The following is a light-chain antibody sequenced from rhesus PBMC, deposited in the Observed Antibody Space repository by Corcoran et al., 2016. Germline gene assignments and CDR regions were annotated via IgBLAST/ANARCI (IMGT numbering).Light chain of an antibody. Sequence: DIVLTQSPDSLAVSLGERVTINCKSSQSLLYSSNTKNYLVWYNQKPGQAPKLLIYWSSTRGSGVPKRFSGSGSRTDCTLTISCLQAEDVAVYYCHQSHRSPYSFGQGTKVEIK. CDR2: WSS. CDR3: HQSHRSPYS. J-gene: IGKJ2*01. V-gene: IGKV4-1*01. CDR1: QSLLYSSNTKNY.